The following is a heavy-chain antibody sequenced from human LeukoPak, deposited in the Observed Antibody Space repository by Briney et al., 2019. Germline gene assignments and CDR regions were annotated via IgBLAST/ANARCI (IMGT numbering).Heavy chain of an antibody. D-gene: IGHD2-21*02. CDR3: ARGAAAAILFDY. CDR2: IYTSGST. J-gene: IGHJ4*02. CDR1: GGSISSGSHY. Sequence: SETLSLTCTVSGGSISSGSHYWSWIRQPAGKGMEWIGRIYTSGSTNYNPSLKSRVTISVDTSKNQFSLKPNSMTAADTAFYYCARGAAAAILFDYWGQGTLVTVSS. V-gene: IGHV4-61*02.